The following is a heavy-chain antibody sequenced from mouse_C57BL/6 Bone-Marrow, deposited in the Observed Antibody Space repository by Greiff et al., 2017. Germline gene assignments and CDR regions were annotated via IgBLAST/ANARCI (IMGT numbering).Heavy chain of an antibody. V-gene: IGHV5-2*01. CDR1: EYEFPSHD. D-gene: IGHD2-4*01. CDR3: AKIYYDYDEDY. CDR2: INSDGGST. Sequence: EVHLVESGGGLVQPGESLKLSCESNEYEFPSHDMSWVRKTPEKRLELVAAINSDGGSTYYPDTMESRFIISRDNTKKTLYLQMSSLRSEDTALYYCAKIYYDYDEDYWGQGTTLTVSS. J-gene: IGHJ2*01.